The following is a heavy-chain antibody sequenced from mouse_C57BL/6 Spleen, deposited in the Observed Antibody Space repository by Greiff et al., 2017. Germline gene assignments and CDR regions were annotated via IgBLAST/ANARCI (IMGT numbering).Heavy chain of an antibody. Sequence: EVKLQESGGGLVQPKGSLKLSCAASGFSFNTYAMTWVRPAPGKGLEWVARIRSKSNNYATYYADSVKDRFTISIDDSESRLYLQMNNMRTEYTAKYDCVVYGNNPYYYAMDYWGQGTSVTVSS. CDR2: IRSKSNNYAT. V-gene: IGHV10-1*01. J-gene: IGHJ4*01. CDR3: VVYGNNPYYYAMDY. CDR1: GFSFNTYA. D-gene: IGHD2-1*01.